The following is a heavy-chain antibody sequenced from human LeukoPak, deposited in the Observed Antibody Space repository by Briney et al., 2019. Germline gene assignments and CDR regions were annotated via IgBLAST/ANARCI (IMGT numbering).Heavy chain of an antibody. CDR3: ASLMKGRDITMVRGVDY. D-gene: IGHD3-10*01. CDR2: ISSSSSYI. Sequence: GGSLRLSCAASGFTFSSYSMNWVRQAPGKGLEWVSSISSSSSYIYYADSVKGRFTISRDNAKNSLYLQMNSLRAEDTAVYYCASLMKGRDITMVRGVDYWGQGTLVTVSS. J-gene: IGHJ4*02. V-gene: IGHV3-21*01. CDR1: GFTFSSYS.